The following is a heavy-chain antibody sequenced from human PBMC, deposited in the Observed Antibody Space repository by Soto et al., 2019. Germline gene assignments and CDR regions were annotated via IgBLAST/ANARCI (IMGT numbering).Heavy chain of an antibody. CDR1: GFTFSNAW. Sequence: GGSLRLSCAASGFTFSNAWMSWARQAPGKGLEWVGRIKSKTDGGTTDYAAPVKGRFTISRDDSKNTLYLQMNSLKTEDTAVYYCTTEKPIVVVPAAEYYYGSGSPFDYWGQGTLVTVSS. D-gene: IGHD3-10*01. CDR2: IKSKTDGGTT. CDR3: TTEKPIVVVPAAEYYYGSGSPFDY. V-gene: IGHV3-15*01. J-gene: IGHJ4*02.